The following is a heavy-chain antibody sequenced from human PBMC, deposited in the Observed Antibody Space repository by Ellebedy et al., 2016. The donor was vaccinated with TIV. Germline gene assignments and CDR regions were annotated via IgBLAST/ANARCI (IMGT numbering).Heavy chain of an antibody. D-gene: IGHD2-2*01. CDR1: GFAFSTYG. CDR2: INHSGST. J-gene: IGHJ5*02. V-gene: IGHV4-34*01. CDR3: ARVMGQNIVVVPAAPGDWSDVWFDP. Sequence: GSLRLSCAASGFAFSTYGMNWVRQPPGKGLEWIGEINHSGSTNYNPSLKSRVTISVDTSKNQFSLKLSSVTAADTAVYYCARVMGQNIVVVPAAPGDWSDVWFDPWGQGTLVTVSS.